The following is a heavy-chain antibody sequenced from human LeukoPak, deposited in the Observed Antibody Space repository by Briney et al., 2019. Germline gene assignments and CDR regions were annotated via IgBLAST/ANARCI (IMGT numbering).Heavy chain of an antibody. V-gene: IGHV3-21*01. CDR1: GFTFSSYS. D-gene: IGHD6-19*01. CDR2: ISSSSSYI. J-gene: IGHJ4*02. CDR3: ARDLGIAVAGSGSIDY. Sequence: PGGSLRLSCAASGFTFSSYSMNWVRQAPGKGLEWVSSISSSSSYIYYADSVKGRFTISRDNAKNSLYLQMNSLRAEDTAVYYCARDLGIAVAGSGSIDYWGQGTLVTVSS.